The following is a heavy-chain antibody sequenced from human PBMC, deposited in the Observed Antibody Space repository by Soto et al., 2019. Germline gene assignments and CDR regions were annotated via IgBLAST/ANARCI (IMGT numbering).Heavy chain of an antibody. V-gene: IGHV3-23*01. J-gene: IGHJ4*02. CDR1: GVSFCSYA. CDR2: ISGSGSPT. Sequence: GGSPRLACAASGVSFCSYAMAGVRQDPGRGLEWVSAISGSGSPTYYADSVKGRFTISGDNSKNTLYLQMNSLRAEDTAVYYCARDVLGYSSSSGPGRYWGQGTLVTVSS. CDR3: ARDVLGYSSSSGPGRY. D-gene: IGHD6-6*01.